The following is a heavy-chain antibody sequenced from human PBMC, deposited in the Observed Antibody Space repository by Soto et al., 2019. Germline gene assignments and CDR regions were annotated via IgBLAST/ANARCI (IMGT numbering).Heavy chain of an antibody. J-gene: IGHJ2*01. CDR2: INAGNGNT. V-gene: IGHV1-3*01. CDR3: ARGGSLYWSFDL. D-gene: IGHD1-26*01. CDR1: GYTFTNYA. Sequence: QVQLVQSGAEVKKPGASVKVSCKASGYTFTNYAMHWVRQAPGQRLEWMGWINAGNGNTKYSQKFQGRVTITRDTSASTADMELSSLRSEDTAVYYCARGGSLYWSFDLWGRGTLVTVSS.